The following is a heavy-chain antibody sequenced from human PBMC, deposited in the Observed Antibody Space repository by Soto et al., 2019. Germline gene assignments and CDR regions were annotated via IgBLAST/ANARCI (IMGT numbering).Heavy chain of an antibody. CDR3: VKALYGGADY. J-gene: IGHJ4*02. CDR2: ISGNGGTT. CDR1: GFTFSTYA. D-gene: IGHD4-17*01. V-gene: IGHV3-23*01. Sequence: EVQLLESGGGLVQPGGSLRVSFAASGFTFSTYALGWVRQAPGKGLEWGSGISGNGGTTYYSDSVKGRFSISRDNSTTTLYLQMSSLRAEDTAVYYCVKALYGGADYWGQGTLVTVSS.